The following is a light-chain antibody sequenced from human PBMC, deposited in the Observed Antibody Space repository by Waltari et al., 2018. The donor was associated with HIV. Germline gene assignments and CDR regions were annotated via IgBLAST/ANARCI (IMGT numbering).Light chain of an antibody. J-gene: IGKJ2*01. Sequence: EIVMTQSPATLSVSPGERATLSCRASQSIHNNLAWYQQKPGQAPRLLSYGASTRATGIPARFSGSGAATEFALTISSLQSGDFAVYFCQQYKNWPYTFGQGTKLEIK. CDR1: QSIHNN. CDR2: GAS. CDR3: QQYKNWPYT. V-gene: IGKV3-15*01.